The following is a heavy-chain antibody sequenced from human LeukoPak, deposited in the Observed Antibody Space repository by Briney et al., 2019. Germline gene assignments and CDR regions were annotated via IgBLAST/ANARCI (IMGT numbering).Heavy chain of an antibody. D-gene: IGHD6-13*01. CDR2: NYWDDDK. J-gene: IGHJ5*02. Sequence: SGPTLVNPTQTLTLTCTFSGSSLSTRGGGVGWIRQPPGKALEWLSLNYWDDDKRYSPSLKSRLTITKDTSKSQVVLTMTNMDPVDTATYYCAHRRGSTWRLNSWFDPWGQGTRVTVSS. V-gene: IGHV2-5*02. CDR3: AHRRGSTWRLNSWFDP. CDR1: GSSLSTRGGG.